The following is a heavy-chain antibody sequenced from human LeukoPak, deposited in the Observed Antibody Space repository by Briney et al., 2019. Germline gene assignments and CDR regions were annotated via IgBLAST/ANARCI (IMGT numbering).Heavy chain of an antibody. CDR2: ISSSSSTI. CDR3: ARVWGSGDY. D-gene: IGHD7-27*01. V-gene: IGHV3-48*02. CDR1: GFTFGSYS. J-gene: IGHJ4*02. Sequence: GGSLRLSCAASGFTFGSYSMNWVRQAAGKGLELVSYISSSSSTIYYTDSVKGRFTISRDHAKNSLYLQMNSMRDEDTAVYYCARVWGSGDYWGQGTLVTVSS.